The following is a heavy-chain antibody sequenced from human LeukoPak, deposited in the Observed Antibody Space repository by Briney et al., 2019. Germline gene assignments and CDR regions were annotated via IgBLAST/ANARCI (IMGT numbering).Heavy chain of an antibody. CDR1: GYTFTSYG. V-gene: IGHV1-3*01. CDR2: INAGNGNT. CDR3: ARDQIRRYNYHYYGMDV. D-gene: IGHD3-9*01. J-gene: IGHJ6*02. Sequence: VASVKVSCKASGYTFTSYGISWVRQAPGQGLEWMGWINAGNGNTKYSQKFQGGVTITRDTSASTAYMELSSLRSEDTAVYYCARDQIRRYNYHYYGMDVWGQGTTVTVSS.